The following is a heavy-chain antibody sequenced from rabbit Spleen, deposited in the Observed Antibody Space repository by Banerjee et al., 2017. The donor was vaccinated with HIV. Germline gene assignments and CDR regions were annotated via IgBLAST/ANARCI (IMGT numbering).Heavy chain of an antibody. V-gene: IGHV1S40*01. D-gene: IGHD1-1*01. CDR2: IDAGSSGFT. J-gene: IGHJ6*01. CDR3: ARDTSSSFSSYGMDL. CDR1: GVSFSGNSY. Sequence: LEESGGDLVKPGASLTRTCIASGVSFSGNSYMCWVRQAPGKGLEWIACIDAGSSGFTYFANWAKGRFTISKTSSTTVTLQMTSLTAADTATYFCARDTSSSFSSYGMDLWGQGTLVTVS.